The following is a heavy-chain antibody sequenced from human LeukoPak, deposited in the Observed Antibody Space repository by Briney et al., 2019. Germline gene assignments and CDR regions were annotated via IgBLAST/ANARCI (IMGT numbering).Heavy chain of an antibody. CDR1: GYTFTSYG. J-gene: IGHJ1*01. V-gene: IGHV1-18*01. CDR3: ARGHGGSGYYRMRDEYFQH. Sequence: GASVKVSCKASGYTFTSYGISWVRQAPGQGLEWMGWISAYNGNTNYAQKLQGRVTMTTGTSTCTAYMELRSLRSDDTAVYYCARGHGGSGYYRMRDEYFQHWGQGTLVTVSS. D-gene: IGHD3-22*01. CDR2: ISAYNGNT.